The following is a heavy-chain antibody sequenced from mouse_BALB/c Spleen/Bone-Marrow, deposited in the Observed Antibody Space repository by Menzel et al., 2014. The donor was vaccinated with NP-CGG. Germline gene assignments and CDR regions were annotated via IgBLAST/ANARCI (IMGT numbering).Heavy chain of an antibody. V-gene: IGHV5-6-4*01. CDR1: GFTFSSYT. J-gene: IGHJ4*01. CDR2: ISSGGSYT. CDR3: TRDAMDY. Sequence: EVKLMESGGGLVKPGGSLKLSCAASGFTFSSYTMSWVRQTPEKRLEWVATISSGGSYTYYPDSVEGRFTISRDNAKNTLYLQMSSLKSEDTAMYYCTRDAMDYWGQGTSVTVSS.